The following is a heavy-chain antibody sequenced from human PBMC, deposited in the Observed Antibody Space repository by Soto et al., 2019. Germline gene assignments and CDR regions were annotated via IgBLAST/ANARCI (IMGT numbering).Heavy chain of an antibody. CDR2: ISGSGGST. D-gene: IGHD1-26*01. J-gene: IGHJ5*02. CDR3: AKDQYSGSYYWFDP. CDR1: GFILSRYA. V-gene: IGHV3-23*01. Sequence: GGSLRVSCAASGFILSRYAISWVRQAPGKGLEWVSAISGSGGSTYYADSVRGRFTISRDNSKNTLYLQMNSLRAEDTAVYYCAKDQYSGSYYWFDPWGQGTLVTVSS.